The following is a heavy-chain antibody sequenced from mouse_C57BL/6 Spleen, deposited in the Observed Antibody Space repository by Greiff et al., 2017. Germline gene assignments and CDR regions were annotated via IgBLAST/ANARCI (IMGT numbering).Heavy chain of an antibody. CDR3: ARSNTTVVGYYFDY. Sequence: QVQLQQPGAELVMPGASVKLSCKASGYTFTSYWMHLVKQRPGQGLEWIGEIDPSDSYTNYNQKFKGKSTLTVDKSSSTAYMQLSSLTSEDSAVYYCARSNTTVVGYYFDYWGQGTTLTVSS. V-gene: IGHV1-69*01. CDR1: GYTFTSYW. D-gene: IGHD1-1*01. J-gene: IGHJ2*01. CDR2: IDPSDSYT.